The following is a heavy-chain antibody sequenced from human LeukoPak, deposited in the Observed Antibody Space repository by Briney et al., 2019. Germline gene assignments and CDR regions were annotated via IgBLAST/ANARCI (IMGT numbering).Heavy chain of an antibody. CDR3: ARDSRDIVVVPAAMPNYYYGMDV. V-gene: IGHV4-61*01. CDR1: GGSVSSGSYY. D-gene: IGHD2-2*01. CDR2: IYYSGST. J-gene: IGHJ6*04. Sequence: SETLSLTCTVSGGSVSSGSYYWSWIRQPPGKGLEWIGYIYYSGSTNYNPSLKSRVIISVDTSKNQFSLKLSSVTAADTAVYYCARDSRDIVVVPAAMPNYYYGMDVWGKGTTVTVSS.